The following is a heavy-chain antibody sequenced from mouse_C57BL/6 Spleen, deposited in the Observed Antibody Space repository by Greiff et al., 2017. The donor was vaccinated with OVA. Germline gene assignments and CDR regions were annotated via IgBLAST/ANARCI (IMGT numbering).Heavy chain of an antibody. V-gene: IGHV7-3*01. J-gene: IGHJ3*01. D-gene: IGHD4-1*02. CDR1: GFTFTDYY. CDR2: IRHKANGYTT. CDR3: ARSSTGTRFAY. Sequence: EVQLVESGGGLVQPGGSLSLSCAASGFTFTDYYMSWVRQPPGQALEWLGFIRHKANGYTTEYSASVKGRFTISRDNSQSILYLQMNALRAEDSATYYCARSSTGTRFAYWGQGTLVTVSA.